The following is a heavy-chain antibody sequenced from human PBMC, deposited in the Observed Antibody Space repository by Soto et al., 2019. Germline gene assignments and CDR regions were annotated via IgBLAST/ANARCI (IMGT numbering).Heavy chain of an antibody. J-gene: IGHJ6*02. CDR2: ISANNGNT. Sequence: QVHLVQSGAEVRKPGASVKVSCTASGYTFPNYGIIWVRQAPGQGLEWMAWISANNGNTKYAQKFQDRVTMTTDTSTTTAYMELRSLRSDDTAVYYCARLKQLVFMDVWGQGTTVTVSS. CDR1: GYTFPNYG. D-gene: IGHD6-13*01. V-gene: IGHV1-18*01. CDR3: ARLKQLVFMDV.